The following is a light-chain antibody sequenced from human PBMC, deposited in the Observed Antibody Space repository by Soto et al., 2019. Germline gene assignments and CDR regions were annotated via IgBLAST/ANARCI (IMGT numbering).Light chain of an antibody. J-gene: IGLJ2*01. Sequence: QSVLTQPPSVSGAPGQRVTISCTGSRSNIGAGYDVHWYQQNPGTAPRLLIYANSNRPSGFPDRFSGSKSGTSASLAITGHQAEDEADYYCQSYDSSREVFGGGTKLTVL. CDR1: RSNIGAGYD. CDR2: ANS. V-gene: IGLV1-40*01. CDR3: QSYDSSREV.